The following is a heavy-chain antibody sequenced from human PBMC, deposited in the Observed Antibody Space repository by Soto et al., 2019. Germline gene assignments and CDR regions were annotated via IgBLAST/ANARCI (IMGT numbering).Heavy chain of an antibody. CDR3: ARDLPAYYDFWSGYPFDI. Sequence: SCKASGYSFTNYGISWVRQAPGKGLEWVANIKQDGSEKYYVDSVKGRFTISRDNAKNSLYLQMNSLRAEDTAVYYCARDLPAYYDFWSGYPFDIWGQGTMVTVSS. CDR2: IKQDGSEK. D-gene: IGHD3-3*01. J-gene: IGHJ3*02. CDR1: GYSFTNYG. V-gene: IGHV3-7*01.